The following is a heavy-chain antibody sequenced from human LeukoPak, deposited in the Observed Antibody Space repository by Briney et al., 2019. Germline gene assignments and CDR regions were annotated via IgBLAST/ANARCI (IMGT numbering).Heavy chain of an antibody. CDR3: ARSLTGDFDY. D-gene: IGHD7-27*01. V-gene: IGHV4-39*01. CDR1: GGSISSSSYY. J-gene: IGHJ4*02. Sequence: PSETLSLTCTVSGGSISSSSYYWGWIRQPPGKGLEWIGSIYYSGSTYYNPSLKSRVTISVGTSKNQFSLKLSSVTAADTAVYYRARSLTGDFDYWGQGTLVTVSS. CDR2: IYYSGST.